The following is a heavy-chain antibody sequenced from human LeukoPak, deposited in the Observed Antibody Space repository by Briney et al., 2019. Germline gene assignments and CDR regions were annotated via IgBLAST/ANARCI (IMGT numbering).Heavy chain of an antibody. Sequence: GGSLRLSCTASGFTFGDYAMSWFRQAPGKGLEWVGFIRSKAYGGTTEYAASVKGRFTISRDDSKSIAYLQMNSLKTEDTAVYYCTRASSQSSSYYYYYMDVWGKGTMVTVSS. D-gene: IGHD3-10*01. CDR3: TRASSQSSSYYYYYMDV. J-gene: IGHJ6*03. V-gene: IGHV3-49*03. CDR2: IRSKAYGGTT. CDR1: GFTFGDYA.